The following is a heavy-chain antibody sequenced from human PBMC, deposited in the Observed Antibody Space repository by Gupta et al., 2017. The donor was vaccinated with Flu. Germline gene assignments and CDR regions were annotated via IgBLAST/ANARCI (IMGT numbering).Heavy chain of an antibody. V-gene: IGHV2-5*02. CDR1: GFSLSTRGVG. CDR2: IYWDDDK. J-gene: IGHJ4*02. Sequence: QITLKESGPTLVKPTQTLTLTCTFSGFSLSTRGVGVGWIRQPPGKALEWLALIYWDDDKRYSPSLERRLTITKDTSKNQVVLTMTNMDPVDAGTYYCAHSRYMYGDFDYWGQGTLVTVSS. CDR3: AHSRYMYGDFDY. D-gene: IGHD5-18*01.